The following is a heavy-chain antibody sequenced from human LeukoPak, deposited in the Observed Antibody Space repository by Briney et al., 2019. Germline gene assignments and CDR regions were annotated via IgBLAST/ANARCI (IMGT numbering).Heavy chain of an antibody. V-gene: IGHV3-64D*06. CDR1: GFTFSSYA. Sequence: GGSLRLSCSASGFTFSSYAMHWVRQAPGKGLEYVSAISSNGGSTYYADPVKGRFTISRDNSKNSLYIQMSSMRAEDTAVYYCVKDHGSDILTGYSHFDYWGQGTLVTVSS. CDR2: ISSNGGST. D-gene: IGHD3-9*01. J-gene: IGHJ4*02. CDR3: VKDHGSDILTGYSHFDY.